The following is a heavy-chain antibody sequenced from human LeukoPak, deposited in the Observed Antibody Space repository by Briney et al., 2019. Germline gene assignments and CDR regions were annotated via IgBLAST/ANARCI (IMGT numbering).Heavy chain of an antibody. D-gene: IGHD3-3*01. CDR3: AGYDFWTGYQVAPFDASDI. J-gene: IGHJ3*02. CDR1: GFTFSTYA. Sequence: GGSLRLSCAASGFTFSTYAMHWVRQAPGKGLEWVALISYDGSNEYYADSVKGRFTISRDNSKKTLYLQMNSLRTEDTAVYYCAGYDFWTGYQVAPFDASDIWGQGTVVIVSS. V-gene: IGHV3-30-3*01. CDR2: ISYDGSNE.